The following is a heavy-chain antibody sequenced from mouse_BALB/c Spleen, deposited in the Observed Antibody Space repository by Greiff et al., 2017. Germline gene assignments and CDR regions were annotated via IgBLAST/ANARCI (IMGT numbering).Heavy chain of an antibody. J-gene: IGHJ4*01. CDR2: IDPENGDT. Sequence: EVQLQESGAELVRPGASVKLSCTASGFNIKDYYMHWVKQRPEQGLEWIGWIDPENGDTEYAPKFQGKATMTADTSSNTAYLQLSSLTSEDTAVYYCSYGYDRTYYAMDYWGQGTSVTVSS. D-gene: IGHD2-2*01. V-gene: IGHV14-4*02. CDR1: GFNIKDYY. CDR3: SYGYDRTYYAMDY.